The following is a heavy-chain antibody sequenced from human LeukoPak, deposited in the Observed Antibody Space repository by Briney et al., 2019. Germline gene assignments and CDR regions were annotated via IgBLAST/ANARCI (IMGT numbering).Heavy chain of an antibody. V-gene: IGHV3-21*01. J-gene: IGHJ6*02. CDR1: GFTFSSYS. D-gene: IGHD3-10*01. CDR3: ARVMGDYYGSGSFYGMDV. Sequence: GGSLRLSCAASGFTFSSYSMNWVRQAPGKGLEWVSSISSSSSYIYYADSVKGRFTISRDNAKNSLYLQMNSLRAEDTAVYYCARVMGDYYGSGSFYGMDVWGQGTTVTVSS. CDR2: ISSSSSYI.